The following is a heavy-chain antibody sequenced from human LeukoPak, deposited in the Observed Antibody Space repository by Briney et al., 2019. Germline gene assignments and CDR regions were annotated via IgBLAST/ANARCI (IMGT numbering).Heavy chain of an antibody. CDR1: GYTFTSYY. CDR3: AREGVEDGADSSGYYCVS. V-gene: IGHV1-46*01. D-gene: IGHD3-22*01. CDR2: INPSGGST. J-gene: IGHJ4*02. Sequence: ASVKVSCKASGYTFTSYYMHWVRQAPGQGLEWMGIINPSGGSTSYAQKFQGRVTMTRDTSTSTVYMELSSLRSEDTAVYYCAREGVEDGADSSGYYCVSWGQGTLVTVSS.